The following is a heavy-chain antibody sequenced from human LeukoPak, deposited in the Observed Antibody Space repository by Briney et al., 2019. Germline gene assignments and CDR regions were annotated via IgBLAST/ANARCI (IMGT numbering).Heavy chain of an antibody. CDR3: AKSIHWPALDF. V-gene: IGHV1-69*13. D-gene: IGHD5-18*01. Sequence: SVKVSCKASGGTFSSYAISWVRQAPGQGLEWMGGIIPIFGTANYAQKFQGRVTITADESTSTAYMELSSLRSEDTAVYYCAKSIHWPALDFWGQGTLLTVSS. CDR1: GGTFSSYA. CDR2: IIPIFGTA. J-gene: IGHJ4*02.